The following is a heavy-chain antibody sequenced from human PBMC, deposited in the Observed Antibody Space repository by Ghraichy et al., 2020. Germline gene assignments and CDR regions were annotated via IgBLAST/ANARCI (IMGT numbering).Heavy chain of an antibody. CDR2: IGAAGDT. CDR1: GFTFSTYD. J-gene: IGHJ4*02. D-gene: IGHD4-23*01. CDR3: ARARDSHCLGGICSYYFDY. Sequence: GGSLRLSCAASGFTFSTYDIHWVRQATGKGLEWVSGIGAAGDTYYPGSVKGRFTISRENAKNSFYLQLNSLRAGDTAVYYCARARDSHCLGGICSYYFDYWGQGTLVTVSS. V-gene: IGHV3-13*01.